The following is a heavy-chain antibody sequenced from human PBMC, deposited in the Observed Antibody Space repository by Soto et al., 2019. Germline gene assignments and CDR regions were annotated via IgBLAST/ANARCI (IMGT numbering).Heavy chain of an antibody. CDR1: GYIFRNYA. J-gene: IGHJ4*02. Sequence: QIQLVQSGAEVKKPGASVRVSCQTSGYIFRNYAISWVRQAPGQGLEWMGWISVSNDNTDSAHALRGRLIMTTDTSTSTAYLELTSLMSNDTAVYHCARSSPSLDYWGQGSLVTVSS. D-gene: IGHD3-10*01. CDR2: ISVSNDNT. V-gene: IGHV1-18*04. CDR3: ARSSPSLDY.